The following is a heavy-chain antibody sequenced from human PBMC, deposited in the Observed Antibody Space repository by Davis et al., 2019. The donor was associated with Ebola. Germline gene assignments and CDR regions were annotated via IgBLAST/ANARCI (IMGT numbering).Heavy chain of an antibody. Sequence: PGGSLRLSCAASGFIFTDYYMGWIRQAPGKGLGWVSYISSSGSTIYYADSVKGRFTISRDTSKNTLYLQMNSLRAEDTAVYYCARAPVAVPPSYFDYWGQGTVVTVSS. D-gene: IGHD2-15*01. CDR2: ISSSGSTI. CDR1: GFIFTDYY. J-gene: IGHJ4*02. CDR3: ARAPVAVPPSYFDY. V-gene: IGHV3-11*04.